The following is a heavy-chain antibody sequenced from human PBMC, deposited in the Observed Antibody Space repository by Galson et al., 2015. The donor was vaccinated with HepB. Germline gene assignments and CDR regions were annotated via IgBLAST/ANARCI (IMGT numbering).Heavy chain of an antibody. V-gene: IGHV1-69*06. D-gene: IGHD2-21*01. CDR1: GGTINTYA. J-gene: IGHJ3*02. CDR3: ARGYCGGDCYSFHSDPFDI. Sequence: SVKVSCKASGGTINTYAISWVRQAPGQGLEWMGGIIPTFGRANYTQKFQGRVTITADTSTSTAYMELSSPRSDDTAVYYCARGYCGGDCYSFHSDPFDIWGQGTMLTVSS. CDR2: IIPTFGRA.